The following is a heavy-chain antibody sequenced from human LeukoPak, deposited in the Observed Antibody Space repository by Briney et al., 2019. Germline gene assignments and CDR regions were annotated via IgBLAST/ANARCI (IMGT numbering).Heavy chain of an antibody. CDR1: GFTFSSFA. CDR2: ISSSGRNI. Sequence: GGSLRLSCAASGFTFSSFATSWVRQAPGKGLEWVSYISSSGRNIYYADSVKGRFTISRDNAKNSLYLQMNSLRAEDTAVYYCARDLVQLWSKDFWGQGNLVTVSS. V-gene: IGHV3-48*03. D-gene: IGHD5-18*01. CDR3: ARDLVQLWSKDF. J-gene: IGHJ4*02.